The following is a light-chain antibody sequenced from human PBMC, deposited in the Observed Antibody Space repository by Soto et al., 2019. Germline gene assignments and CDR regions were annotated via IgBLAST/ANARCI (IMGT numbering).Light chain of an antibody. CDR2: GAS. V-gene: IGKV1-27*01. CDR3: QAFNSAPRP. Sequence: QMTQSPSSLSASLGDRVTITCRASQGIREYVAWYQQKPGKVPKLLIYGASTLQSGVPSRFSGCGSGTDFTLTISSLQPEDLGTYYCQAFNSAPRPFGQGTKVEIK. CDR1: QGIREY. J-gene: IGKJ1*01.